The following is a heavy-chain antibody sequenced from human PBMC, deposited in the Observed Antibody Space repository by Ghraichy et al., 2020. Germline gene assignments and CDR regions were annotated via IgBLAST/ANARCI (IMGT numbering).Heavy chain of an antibody. CDR2: ITGSGTNT. CDR1: GFPFINYG. D-gene: IGHD6-13*01. CDR3: ARLRGPKIPAAEDF. J-gene: IGHJ4*02. V-gene: IGHV3-23*01. Sequence: GGSLRLSCAASGFPFINYGMTWVRQAPGKGLEWVSTITGSGTNTNYADSVKGRFTISRDNSKNTLNLQMNSLRAEDTAIYCCARLRGPKIPAAEDFWGQGTLVTVSS.